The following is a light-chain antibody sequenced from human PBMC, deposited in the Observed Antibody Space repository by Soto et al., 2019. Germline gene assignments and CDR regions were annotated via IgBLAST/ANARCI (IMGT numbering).Light chain of an antibody. J-gene: IGKJ4*01. CDR3: QQYNKWPPLT. CDR2: DAS. V-gene: IGKV3-15*01. Sequence: EIIMTQSPATLSVSPGEGATISCRASQSVSNNVAWYQQKPGQAPRLLIYDASTRATGIPARFSGSGSGTEFSLTISRLRTEDFAVYYCQQYNKWPPLTFGGGTKVEIK. CDR1: QSVSNN.